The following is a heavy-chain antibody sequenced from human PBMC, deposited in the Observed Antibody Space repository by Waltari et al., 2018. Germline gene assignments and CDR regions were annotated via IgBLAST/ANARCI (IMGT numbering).Heavy chain of an antibody. V-gene: IGHV3-23*04. J-gene: IGHJ6*03. Sequence: EVQLVESGGELVQPGGSLRLSCAASGFNFRNYGMNWVRQAPGKGLWWVASITSDGSGTYDADTVKGRFTTSRDNSNNTVFLQMNSLRVEDTALYYCAKHQLLQAYYYSMDVWGKGTTVTVSS. CDR3: AKHQLLQAYYYSMDV. CDR1: GFNFRNYG. CDR2: ITSDGSGT. D-gene: IGHD2-2*01.